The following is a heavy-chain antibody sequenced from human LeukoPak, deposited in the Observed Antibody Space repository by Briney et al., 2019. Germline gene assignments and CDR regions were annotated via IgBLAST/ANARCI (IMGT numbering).Heavy chain of an antibody. CDR1: GYTFTSYG. V-gene: IGHV1-18*01. CDR2: ISAYNGHT. Sequence: GASVKVSCKASGYTFTSYGISWVRQAPGQGLEWMGWISAYNGHTIYAQKLQGRVTMTTDTSTSTAHMELRSLRSDDTAVYYCARGLPPRRNYDSSGYYSYYFDYWGQGTLSPSPQ. J-gene: IGHJ4*02. D-gene: IGHD3-22*01. CDR3: ARGLPPRRNYDSSGYYSYYFDY.